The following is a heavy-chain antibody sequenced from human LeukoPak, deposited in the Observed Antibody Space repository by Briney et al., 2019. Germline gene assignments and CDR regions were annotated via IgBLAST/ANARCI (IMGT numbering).Heavy chain of an antibody. D-gene: IGHD1-1*01. CDR3: ARGGWNDAFDI. CDR1: GFTFSSYS. CDR2: ISSSSTYI. Sequence: GGSLRLSCAASGFTFSSYSMNWVRQAPGKGLEWVSSISSSSTYIFYADSVKGRFTISRDNAKNSPSLQMNSLRAEDTAVYYCARGGWNDAFDIWGQGTMVTVSS. V-gene: IGHV3-21*01. J-gene: IGHJ3*02.